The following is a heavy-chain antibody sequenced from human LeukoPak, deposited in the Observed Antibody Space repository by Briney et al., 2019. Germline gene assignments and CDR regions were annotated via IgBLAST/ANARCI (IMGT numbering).Heavy chain of an antibody. V-gene: IGHV1-8*01. CDR2: MNPNSGNT. Sequence: ASVKVSCKASGYTFTSYDINWVRQATGQGLEWMGWMNPNSGNTGYAQKFQGRVTMTRNTSISTAYMELSSLRSEDTAVYYCAGASGYGRGTDFDYWGQGTLVTVSS. J-gene: IGHJ4*02. D-gene: IGHD5-12*01. CDR3: AGASGYGRGTDFDY. CDR1: GYTFTSYD.